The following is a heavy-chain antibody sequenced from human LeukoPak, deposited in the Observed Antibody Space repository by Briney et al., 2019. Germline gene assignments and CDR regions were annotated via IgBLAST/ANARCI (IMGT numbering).Heavy chain of an antibody. D-gene: IGHD5-12*01. J-gene: IGHJ3*02. CDR1: GFTFSSYS. CDR3: ARDGVDIVATILIDAFDI. Sequence: GGSLRLSCAASGFTFSSYSMNWVRQAPGKGLEWVSSISSSSSYIYYADSVKGRFTISRDNAKNSLYLQMNSLRAEDTAVYYCARDGVDIVATILIDAFDIWGQGTMVTVSS. CDR2: ISSSSSYI. V-gene: IGHV3-21*01.